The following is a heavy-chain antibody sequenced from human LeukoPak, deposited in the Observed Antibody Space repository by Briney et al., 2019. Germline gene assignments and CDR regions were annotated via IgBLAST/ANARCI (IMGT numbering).Heavy chain of an antibody. J-gene: IGHJ4*02. CDR3: SKGITLVRGFTDFDY. V-gene: IGHV3-23*01. Sequence: GGSLRLSCAASGLTFSRFAMNWVRQAPGKGLEWVATIIDNGDRTYYADSVRGRFTLSRDNSNNTLSLQMNSLRAEDTATYYCSKGITLVRGFTDFDYWGQGTLVTVSS. CDR1: GLTFSRFA. D-gene: IGHD3-10*01. CDR2: IIDNGDRT.